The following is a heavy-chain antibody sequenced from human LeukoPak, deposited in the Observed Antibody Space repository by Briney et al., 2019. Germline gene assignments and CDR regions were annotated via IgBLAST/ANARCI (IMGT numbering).Heavy chain of an antibody. V-gene: IGHV3-23*01. CDR2: ISGSGGST. CDR3: AKSGCSSTSCYIGYYFDY. D-gene: IGHD2-2*02. CDR1: GFTFSSYA. Sequence: GGSLRLSCAASGFTFSSYAMSWVRQAPGKGLEWVSAISGSGGSTYYADSVKGRFTISKDNSKNTLDLQMNSLRAEDTAVYYCAKSGCSSTSCYIGYYFDYWGQGTLVTVSS. J-gene: IGHJ4*02.